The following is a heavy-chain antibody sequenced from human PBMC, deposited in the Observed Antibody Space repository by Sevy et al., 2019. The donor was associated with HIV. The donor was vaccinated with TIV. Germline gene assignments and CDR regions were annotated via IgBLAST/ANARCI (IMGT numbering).Heavy chain of an antibody. V-gene: IGHV3-15*01. D-gene: IGHD3-10*01. CDR3: TTGPSMVRGVTADY. CDR2: IKSKTDGGTT. Sequence: GWSLRLSCAASGFTFSNAWMSWVRQAPGKGLEWVGRIKSKTDGGTTDYAAPVKGRFTISRDDSKNTLYLQMNSLKTEDTAVYYCTTGPSMVRGVTADYWGQGTLVTVSS. J-gene: IGHJ4*02. CDR1: GFTFSNAW.